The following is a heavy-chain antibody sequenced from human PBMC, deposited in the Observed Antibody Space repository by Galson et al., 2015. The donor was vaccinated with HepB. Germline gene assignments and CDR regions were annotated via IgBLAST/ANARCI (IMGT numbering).Heavy chain of an antibody. Sequence: SLRLSCAASGFTFSMYGMNWARQAPGKGLEWLSTISNSGGNTHYADSVMGRFTISRDNSKNTLFLQMNSLRVEDTAVYYCGRDTHFDYWGQGTLVTVSS. D-gene: IGHD2-21*02. CDR1: GFTFSMYG. V-gene: IGHV3-23*01. CDR3: GRDTHFDY. J-gene: IGHJ4*02. CDR2: ISNSGGNT.